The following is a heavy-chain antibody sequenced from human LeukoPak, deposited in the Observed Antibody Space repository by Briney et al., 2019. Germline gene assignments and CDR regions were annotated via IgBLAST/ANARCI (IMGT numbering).Heavy chain of an antibody. CDR1: GGSISSSSYY. J-gene: IGHJ4*02. CDR2: IYYSGST. V-gene: IGHV4-39*07. D-gene: IGHD5-24*01. Sequence: PSETLSLTCTVSGGSISSSSYYWGWIRQPPGKGLEWIGSIYYSGSTYYNPSLKSRVTISVDTSKNQFSLKLSSVTAADTAVYYCARGGDGYNSAFDYWGRGTLVTVSS. CDR3: ARGGDGYNSAFDY.